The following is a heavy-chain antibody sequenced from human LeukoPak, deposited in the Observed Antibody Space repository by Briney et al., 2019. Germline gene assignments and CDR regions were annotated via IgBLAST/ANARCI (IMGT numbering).Heavy chain of an antibody. D-gene: IGHD3-10*01. Sequence: ASVKVSCKASGGTFSSYAISWVRQAPGQGLVWMGWISAYNGNTNYAQKLQGRVTMTTDTSTSTAYMELRSLRSDDTAVYYCARLAGDPNMVLSNYYYYYGMDVWGQGTTVTVSS. CDR1: GGTFSSYA. J-gene: IGHJ6*02. CDR3: ARLAGDPNMVLSNYYYYYGMDV. V-gene: IGHV1-18*01. CDR2: ISAYNGNT.